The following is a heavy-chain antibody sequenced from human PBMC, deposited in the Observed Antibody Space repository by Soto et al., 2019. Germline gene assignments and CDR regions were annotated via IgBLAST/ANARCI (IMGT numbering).Heavy chain of an antibody. V-gene: IGHV1-8*01. CDR2: MNPNSGNT. CDR1: GYTFTSYD. CDR3: ARGSYSYGYWHYYYYGMDV. Sequence: GASVKVSCKASGYTFTSYDINWVRQATGQGLEWMGWMNPNSGNTGYAQKFQGRVTMTRNTSISTAYMEPSSLRSEDTAVYYCARGSYSYGYWHYYYYGMDVWGQGTTVTVSS. J-gene: IGHJ6*02. D-gene: IGHD5-18*01.